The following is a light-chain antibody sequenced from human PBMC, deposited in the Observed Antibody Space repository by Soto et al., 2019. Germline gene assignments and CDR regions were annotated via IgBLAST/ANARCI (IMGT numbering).Light chain of an antibody. J-gene: IGKJ5*01. Sequence: DIQMTQSPSTLSGSVGDRVTITCRASQTISSWLSWYQQKPGRAPKLLIYKASTLKSGVPSRFSGSGSGTEFTLTISSLQPDDFAVYYCQQYGSSPPITFGQGTRLENK. CDR2: KAS. CDR1: QTISSW. CDR3: QQYGSSPPIT. V-gene: IGKV1-5*03.